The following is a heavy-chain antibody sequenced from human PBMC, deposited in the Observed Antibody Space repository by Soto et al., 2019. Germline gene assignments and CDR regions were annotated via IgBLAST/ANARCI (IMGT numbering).Heavy chain of an antibody. D-gene: IGHD3-22*01. V-gene: IGHV1-69*13. Sequence: SVKVSCKASGGTFSSYAISWVRQAPGQGLEWMGGIIPIFGTANHAQKFQGRVTITADESTSTAYMELSSLRSEDTAVYYCASIYYYDSSGYGPIDYWGQGTLVTVSS. CDR2: IIPIFGTA. CDR3: ASIYYYDSSGYGPIDY. J-gene: IGHJ4*02. CDR1: GGTFSSYA.